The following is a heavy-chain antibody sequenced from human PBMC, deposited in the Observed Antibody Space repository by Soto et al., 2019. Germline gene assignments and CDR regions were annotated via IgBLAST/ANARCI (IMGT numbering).Heavy chain of an antibody. D-gene: IGHD2-2*01. J-gene: IGHJ4*02. CDR2: IIPIFGTA. Sequence: QVQLVQSGAEVKKPGSSVKVSCKASGGTFSSYAISWVRQAPGQGLEWMGGIIPIFGTANYAQKFQGRVTIPADESTSTAYMELSSLRSEDTAVYYCASNHRPAGKRYYFDYWGQGTLVTVSS. CDR1: GGTFSSYA. V-gene: IGHV1-69*12. CDR3: ASNHRPAGKRYYFDY.